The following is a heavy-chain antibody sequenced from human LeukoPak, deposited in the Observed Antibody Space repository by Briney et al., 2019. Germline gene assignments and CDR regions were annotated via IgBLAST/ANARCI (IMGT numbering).Heavy chain of an antibody. CDR2: INPNSGGT. CDR1: GYTFTGYY. V-gene: IGHV1-2*02. D-gene: IGHD3-9*01. J-gene: IGHJ6*03. Sequence: GASVKVSCKASGYTFTGYYMHWVRQAPGQGLEWMGWINPNSGGTNYAQKFQGRVTMTRDTSISTAYMELSRLRSDDTAVYYCARSVGYDILTGYYGYYYYYMDVWGKGTTVTVSS. CDR3: ARSVGYDILTGYYGYYYYYMDV.